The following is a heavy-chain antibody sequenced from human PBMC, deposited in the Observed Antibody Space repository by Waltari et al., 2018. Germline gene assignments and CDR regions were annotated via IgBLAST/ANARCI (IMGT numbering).Heavy chain of an antibody. D-gene: IGHD3-22*01. CDR1: GFNFSSYS. CDR2: ISSSSSYI. CDR3: ARAAYYYDSSGYEADY. J-gene: IGHJ4*02. Sequence: EVQLVESGGGLVKPGGSLRLSCAASGFNFSSYSMNWVRQAPGKGLEWVSSISSSSSYIYYADSVKGRFTISRDNAKNSLYLQMNSLRAEDTAVYYCARAAYYYDSSGYEADYWGQGTLVTVSS. V-gene: IGHV3-21*01.